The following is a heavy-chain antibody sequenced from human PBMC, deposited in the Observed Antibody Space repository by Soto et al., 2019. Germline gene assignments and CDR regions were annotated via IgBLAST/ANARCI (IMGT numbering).Heavy chain of an antibody. CDR2: MNPNSGNT. V-gene: IGHV1-8*01. CDR1: GYTFTSYD. Sequence: ASVKVSCKASGYTFTSYDINWVRQATGQGLEWMGWMNPNSGNTGYAQKFQGRFTMTRNTSISTAYMELSSLRSEDTAVYYCARVKVSSSWYADYYYYYMDVWGKGTTVTVSS. D-gene: IGHD6-13*01. CDR3: ARVKVSSSWYADYYYYYMDV. J-gene: IGHJ6*03.